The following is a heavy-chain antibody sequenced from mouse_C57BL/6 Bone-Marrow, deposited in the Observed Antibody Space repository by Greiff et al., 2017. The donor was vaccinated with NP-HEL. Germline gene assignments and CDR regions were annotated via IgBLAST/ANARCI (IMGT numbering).Heavy chain of an antibody. CDR2: ISSGSSTI. CDR3: ARPPYFYGSSYPWYAY. CDR1: GFTFSDYG. Sequence: VNVVESGGGLVKPGGSLKLSCAASGFTFSDYGMHWVRQAPEKGLEWVAYISSGSSTIYSADTVKGRFTISRDNAKNTLFLQMTSLRSEDTAMYYCARPPYFYGSSYPWYAYWGQGTLVTVSA. V-gene: IGHV5-17*01. J-gene: IGHJ3*01. D-gene: IGHD1-1*01.